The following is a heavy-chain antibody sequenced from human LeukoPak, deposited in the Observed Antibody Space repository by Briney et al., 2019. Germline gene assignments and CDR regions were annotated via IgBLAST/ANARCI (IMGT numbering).Heavy chain of an antibody. CDR3: ARDAPGNNYGKFDY. D-gene: IGHD3-10*01. CDR2: INAGNDNT. Sequence: GASVKVSCKASGYTFTSYDINWVRQAPGQRLEWMGWINAGNDNTKYSQNLQGRVTITRDTSASTVYMELSSLRSEDTAVYYCARDAPGNNYGKFDYWGQGTLVTVSS. J-gene: IGHJ4*02. V-gene: IGHV1-3*01. CDR1: GYTFTSYD.